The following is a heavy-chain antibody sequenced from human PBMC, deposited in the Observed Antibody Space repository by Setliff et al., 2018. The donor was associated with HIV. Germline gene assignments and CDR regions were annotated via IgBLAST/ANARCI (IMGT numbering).Heavy chain of an antibody. CDR2: VKQDGLDK. D-gene: IGHD2-21*01. V-gene: IGHV3-7*03. J-gene: IGHJ1*01. Sequence: GGSLRLSCEASGFMYNKFWMSWVRQAPGGGLEWVANVKQDGLDKSYADSVRGRFTISRDNAKKSLYLQMESLRAEDTAIYYCASQFLDVDNNYSPALGHWG. CDR1: GFMYNKFW. CDR3: ASQFLDVDNNYSPALGH.